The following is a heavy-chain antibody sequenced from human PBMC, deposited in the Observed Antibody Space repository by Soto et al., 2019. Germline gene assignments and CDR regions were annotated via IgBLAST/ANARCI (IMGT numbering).Heavy chain of an antibody. J-gene: IGHJ6*02. D-gene: IGHD3-3*01. CDR3: ARRGFYYDFWSGYYDPYYYGMDV. Sequence: EVQLVESGGGLVQPGGSLRLSCAASGCTFSSYWMHWVHQAPGKGLVWVSRINSDGSSTSYADSVKGRFTISRDNAKNTLYLQMNSLRAEDTAVYYCARRGFYYDFWSGYYDPYYYGMDVWGQGTTVTVSS. V-gene: IGHV3-74*01. CDR1: GCTFSSYW. CDR2: INSDGSST.